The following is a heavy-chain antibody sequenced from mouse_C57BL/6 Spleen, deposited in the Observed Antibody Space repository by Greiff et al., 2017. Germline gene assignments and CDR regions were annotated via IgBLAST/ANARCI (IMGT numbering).Heavy chain of an antibody. V-gene: IGHV1-82*01. Sequence: VQLQQSGPELVKPGASVKISCKASGYAFSSSWMNWVKQRHGKGLEWIGRIYPGDGDTTYNGKFKGKATLTADKSSSTAYMQLSCLTSVDSAFYFCSRRGYPWGQGTLVTVSA. CDR1: GYAFSSSW. CDR3: SRRGYP. CDR2: IYPGDGDT. J-gene: IGHJ3*01.